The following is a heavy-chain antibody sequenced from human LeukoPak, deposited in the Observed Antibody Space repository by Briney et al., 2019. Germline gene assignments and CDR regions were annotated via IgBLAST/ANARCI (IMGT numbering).Heavy chain of an antibody. J-gene: IGHJ3*01. CDR2: MSNDGSIK. CDR1: GFTFSEYT. D-gene: IGHD3-3*01. V-gene: IGHV3-30-3*01. Sequence: GGSLRLSCAASGFTFSEYTIHWVRQAPGKGLEWVAVMSNDGSIKEYANSVKGRFTISRDNPKSTLYLQMDSLRAEDTAVYYCAREFTIFGVVIQRYDAFDVWGQGTMVTVSS. CDR3: AREFTIFGVVIQRYDAFDV.